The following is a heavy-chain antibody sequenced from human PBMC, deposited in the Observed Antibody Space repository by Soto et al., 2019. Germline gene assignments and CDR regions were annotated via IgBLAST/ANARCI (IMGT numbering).Heavy chain of an antibody. CDR3: AVDIVGTGTY. CDR2: TTNEVNSYIT. Sequence: EVQLVESGGDLVQPGGSLRLSCAVSGFTLSDHYMDWVRQAPGKGLEWVGRTTNEVNSYITEYAASVKGRFTNSRDDSKNSLYLQMISLKTEDTAIYYCAVDIVGTGTYWGQGTLVAVSS. J-gene: IGHJ4*02. CDR1: GFTLSDHY. V-gene: IGHV3-72*01. D-gene: IGHD5-12*01.